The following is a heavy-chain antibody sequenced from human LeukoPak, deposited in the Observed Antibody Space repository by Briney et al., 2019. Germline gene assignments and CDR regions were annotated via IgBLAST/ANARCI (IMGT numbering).Heavy chain of an antibody. CDR3: AKDFFTYNWNYLGY. CDR1: GFTFSSYA. CDR2: IRYDGSNK. J-gene: IGHJ4*02. Sequence: GGSLRLSCAASGFTFSSYAMHWVRQAPGKGLESVAFIRYDGSNKYYVDSVKGRFTISRDNSKNTLYLQMNSLRAEDTAVYYCAKDFFTYNWNYLGYWGQGTLVTVSS. D-gene: IGHD1-20*01. V-gene: IGHV3-30*02.